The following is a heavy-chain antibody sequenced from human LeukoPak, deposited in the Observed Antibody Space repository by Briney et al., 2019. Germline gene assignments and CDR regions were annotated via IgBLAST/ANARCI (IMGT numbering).Heavy chain of an antibody. J-gene: IGHJ4*02. CDR2: ITASGTAM. D-gene: IGHD3-22*01. V-gene: IGHV3-48*01. CDR3: AREDLYYDSSGLHY. CDR1: GFTFSSYS. Sequence: GGSLRLSCAASGFTFSSYSMNWVRQAPGKGLEWVSHITASGTAMFYADSVKGRFTISRDNAKNSLYLQMNSLRAEDTAVYYCAREDLYYDSSGLHYWGQGTLVTVSS.